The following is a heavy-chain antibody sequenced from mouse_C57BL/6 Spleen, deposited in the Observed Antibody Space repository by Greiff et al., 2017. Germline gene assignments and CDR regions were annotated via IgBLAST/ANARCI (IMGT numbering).Heavy chain of an antibody. Sequence: DVKLVESGGGLVKPGGSLKLSCAASGFTFSDYGMHWVRQAPEKGLEWVAYISSGSSTIYYADTVKGRFTISRDNAKNTLFLQMTSLRSEDTAMYYCANYGSSSGAYWGQGTLVTVSA. CDR1: GFTFSDYG. CDR2: ISSGSSTI. V-gene: IGHV5-17*01. CDR3: ANYGSSSGAY. J-gene: IGHJ3*01. D-gene: IGHD1-1*01.